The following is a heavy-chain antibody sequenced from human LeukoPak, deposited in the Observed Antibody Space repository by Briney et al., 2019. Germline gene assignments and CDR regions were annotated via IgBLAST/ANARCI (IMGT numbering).Heavy chain of an antibody. J-gene: IGHJ6*03. D-gene: IGHD3-10*01. CDR3: ARGIRGVTPYYYYYMDV. CDR2: INHSGIT. CDR1: GGSFTDYY. Sequence: PSEALSLTCAVYGGSFTDYYWNWIRQPPGKGLEWIGEINHSGITHYNPSLKSRVTISADTSKNQFSLKLNSVTAADTAVYYCARGIRGVTPYYYYYMDVWGKGTTVTISS. V-gene: IGHV4-34*01.